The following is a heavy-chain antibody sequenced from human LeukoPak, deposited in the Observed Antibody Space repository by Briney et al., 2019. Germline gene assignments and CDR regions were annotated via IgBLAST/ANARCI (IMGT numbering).Heavy chain of an antibody. J-gene: IGHJ4*02. V-gene: IGHV3-23*01. CDR2: ISGSGGST. CDR3: AKSLPGIAVAALLRYYFDY. Sequence: SGGSLRFSCAASGFTFSSYAMSWVRQAPGKGLEWVSAISGSGGSTYYADSVKGRFTISRDNSKNTLYLQMNSLRAEDTAVYYCAKSLPGIAVAALLRYYFDYWGQVTLVTVSS. CDR1: GFTFSSYA. D-gene: IGHD6-19*01.